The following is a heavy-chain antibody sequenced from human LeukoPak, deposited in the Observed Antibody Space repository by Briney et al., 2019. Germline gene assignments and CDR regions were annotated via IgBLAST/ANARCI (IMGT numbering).Heavy chain of an antibody. CDR2: IYYSGST. CDR1: GGSISSYY. Sequence: SETLSLTCTVSGGSISSYYWSWIRQPPGKGLEWIGYIYYSGSTNYNPSLKSRVTISVDTSKNQFSLKLSSVTAADTAVYYCASHYYDSSGLVDYWSQGTLVTVSS. D-gene: IGHD3-22*01. J-gene: IGHJ4*02. CDR3: ASHYYDSSGLVDY. V-gene: IGHV4-59*01.